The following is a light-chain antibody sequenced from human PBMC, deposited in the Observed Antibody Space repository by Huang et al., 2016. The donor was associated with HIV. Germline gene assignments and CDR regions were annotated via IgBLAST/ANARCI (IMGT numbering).Light chain of an antibody. CDR1: QSVSTY. Sequence: DIVLTQSPATLSFSPGDMAILSCKTSQSVSTYLAWYQQKPGQSPRLLIYDASNRDTGIPARFSGSGSGTDFTLTISSLEPEDFAIYYCQQLSNWPPSFGPGTRVDI. CDR3: QQLSNWPPS. J-gene: IGKJ3*01. CDR2: DAS. V-gene: IGKV3-11*01.